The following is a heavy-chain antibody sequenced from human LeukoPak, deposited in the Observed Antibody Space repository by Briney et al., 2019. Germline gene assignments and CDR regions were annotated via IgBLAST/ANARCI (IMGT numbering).Heavy chain of an antibody. V-gene: IGHV4-4*09. CDR3: ANYIRTVHYYMDV. J-gene: IGHJ6*03. D-gene: IGHD4-11*01. CDR2: VYTCGST. Sequence: ASETLSLTCSVSGGSFDSKYRSWIGQPPGKGLEWIGYVYTCGSTTYNHSLRSRIAMSIDTSKNQFSLKVYSVTAADPAVYYCANYIRTVHYYMDVWGKGTTVIVSS. CDR1: GGSFDSKY.